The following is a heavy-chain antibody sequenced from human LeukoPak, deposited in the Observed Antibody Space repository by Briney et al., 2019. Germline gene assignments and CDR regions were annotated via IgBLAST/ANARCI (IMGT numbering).Heavy chain of an antibody. Sequence: GGSLRLSCAASGFTFSSYWMSWVRQAPGKGLEWVANIKQDGSNKYYADSVKGRFTISRDNSKNTLYLQMNSLRAEDTAVYYCARDGGHYYDSSGPTNWFDPWGQGTLVTVSS. CDR2: IKQDGSNK. CDR3: ARDGGHYYDSSGPTNWFDP. V-gene: IGHV3-7*01. D-gene: IGHD3-22*01. CDR1: GFTFSSYW. J-gene: IGHJ5*02.